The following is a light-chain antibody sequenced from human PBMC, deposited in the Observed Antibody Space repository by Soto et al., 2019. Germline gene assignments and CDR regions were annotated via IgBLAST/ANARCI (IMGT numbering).Light chain of an antibody. V-gene: IGLV2-11*01. Sequence: QSALTQPPSASGSPGQSVTISCTGTSSDVGGYNYVSWYQQHPGKAPKLMIYDVTKWPSGVPERFSGSKSGNTASLTISGLQAEDEADYFCCSYAGGYIYLFGTGTKLTVL. CDR2: DVT. J-gene: IGLJ1*01. CDR1: SSDVGGYNY. CDR3: CSYAGGYIYL.